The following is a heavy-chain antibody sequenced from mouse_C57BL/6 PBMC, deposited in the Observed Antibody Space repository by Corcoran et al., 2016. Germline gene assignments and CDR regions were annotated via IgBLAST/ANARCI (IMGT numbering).Heavy chain of an antibody. D-gene: IGHD3-2*01. J-gene: IGHJ4*01. CDR3: ARSDSSGYGWMDY. V-gene: IGHV9-3*01. CDR2: INTYSGVP. CDR1: GYTFTTYG. Sequence: QIQLVQSGPELKKPGETVKISCKASGYTFTTYGMSWVKQAPGKGLKWMGWINTYSGVPTYADDFKGRFAFSLETSASTAYLQINNLKNEDTATYFCARSDSSGYGWMDYWGQGTSVTVSS.